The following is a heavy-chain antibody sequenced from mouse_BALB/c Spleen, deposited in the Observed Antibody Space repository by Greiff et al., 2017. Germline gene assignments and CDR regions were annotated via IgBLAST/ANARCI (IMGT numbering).Heavy chain of an antibody. Sequence: VQLQQSGAELMKPGASVKISCKATGYTFSSYWIEWVKQRPGHGLEWIGEILPGSGSTNYNEKFKGKATFTADTSSNTAYMQLSSLTSEDSAVYYCARPHYYGSSYPFAYWGQGTLVTVSA. V-gene: IGHV1-9*01. CDR1: GYTFSSYW. CDR3: ARPHYYGSSYPFAY. D-gene: IGHD1-1*01. J-gene: IGHJ3*01. CDR2: ILPGSGST.